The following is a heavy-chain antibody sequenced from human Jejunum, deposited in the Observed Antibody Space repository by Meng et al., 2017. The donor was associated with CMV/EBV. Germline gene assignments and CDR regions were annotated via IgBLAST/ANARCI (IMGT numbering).Heavy chain of an antibody. D-gene: IGHD5-18*01. J-gene: IGHJ4*02. Sequence: GVTFDDDAMPGVRQAPGKGVEWVSGISWNSGSITYGASVKGRFTISRDHAKKSVYLQMNSLRPEDTALYYCARATSGYSYGDFEYWGQGTLVTVSS. CDR1: GVTFDDDA. V-gene: IGHV3-9*01. CDR3: ARATSGYSYGDFEY. CDR2: ISWNSGSI.